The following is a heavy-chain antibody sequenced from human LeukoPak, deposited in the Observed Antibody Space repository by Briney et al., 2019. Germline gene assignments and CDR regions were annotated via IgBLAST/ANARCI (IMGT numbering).Heavy chain of an antibody. J-gene: IGHJ4*02. CDR2: INHSGST. CDR3: ARGTYSGSYPPLYYFDY. D-gene: IGHD1-26*01. CDR1: GGSFSGYY. Sequence: PSETLSLTCAVYGGSFSGYYWSWIRQPPGKGLEWIGEINHSGSTNYNPSLKSRVTISVDTSKNQFSLKLSSVTAADTAVYYCARGTYSGSYPPLYYFDYWGQGTLVTVSS. V-gene: IGHV4-34*01.